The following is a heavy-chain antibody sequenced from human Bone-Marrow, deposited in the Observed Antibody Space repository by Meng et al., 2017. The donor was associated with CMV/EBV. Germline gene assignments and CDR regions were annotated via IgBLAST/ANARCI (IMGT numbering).Heavy chain of an antibody. Sequence: GGSLRLSCAASGFTFSSYEMNWVRQAPGKGLEWVSSIGSSGSFIYYADSVKGRFTISRDNAKNSLYLQMNSLRAEDTAVYYCARRGPGSSSPKYYHFDLWGQGTLVTVSS. J-gene: IGHJ4*02. D-gene: IGHD6-6*01. V-gene: IGHV3-21*01. CDR2: IGSSGSFI. CDR3: ARRGPGSSSPKYYHFDL. CDR1: GFTFSSYE.